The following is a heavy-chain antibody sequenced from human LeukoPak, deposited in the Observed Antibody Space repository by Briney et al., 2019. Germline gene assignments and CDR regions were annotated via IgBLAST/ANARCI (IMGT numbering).Heavy chain of an antibody. CDR1: GYSITSGYY. CDR3: ASKRYTAPYYYDS. Sequence: SETLSLTCSVSGYSITSGYYWGWIRQPPGKGLEWIGEIYHGGSTNYNPSLKSRVTISVDKSKNQFSLKLNSVTAADTAVYYCASKRYTAPYYYDSWGQGPLVTVSS. D-gene: IGHD5-18*01. J-gene: IGHJ4*02. V-gene: IGHV4-38-2*02. CDR2: IYHGGST.